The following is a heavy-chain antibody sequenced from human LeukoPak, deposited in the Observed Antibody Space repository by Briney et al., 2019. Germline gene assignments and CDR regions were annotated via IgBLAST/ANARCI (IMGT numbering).Heavy chain of an antibody. CDR1: GYNFTDYY. CDR2: INPNTGGT. V-gene: IGHV1-2*02. Sequence: ASVKVSCRAFGYNFTDYYIHWVRPAPGQGLEWMGWINPNTGGTNYAQKFQGRVTMTRDTDISTAYMELSRLRSDDTAVFYCLRWLMVRGVTDAFDVWGQGTMVTVSS. D-gene: IGHD3-10*01. CDR3: LRWLMVRGVTDAFDV. J-gene: IGHJ3*01.